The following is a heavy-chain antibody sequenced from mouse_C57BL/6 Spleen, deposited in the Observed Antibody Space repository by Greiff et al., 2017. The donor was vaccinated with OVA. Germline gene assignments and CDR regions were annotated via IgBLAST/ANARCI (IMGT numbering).Heavy chain of an antibody. CDR3: ARWTTAYFDY. J-gene: IGHJ2*01. CDR2: INPGSGGT. CDR1: GYAFTNYL. D-gene: IGHD1-2*01. Sequence: QVQLKESGAELVRPGTSVKVSCKASGYAFTNYLIEWVKQRPGQGLEWIGVINPGSGGTNYNEKFKGKATLTADKSSSTAYMQLSSLTSEDSAVYFCARWTTAYFDYWGQGTTLTVSS. V-gene: IGHV1-54*01.